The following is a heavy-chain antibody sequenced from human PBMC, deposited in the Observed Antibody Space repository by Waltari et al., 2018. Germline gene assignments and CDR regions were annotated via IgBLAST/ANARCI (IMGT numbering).Heavy chain of an antibody. CDR2: IYSGGST. V-gene: IGHV3-53*01. J-gene: IGHJ4*02. CDR3: ARGELELPHGPFDY. Sequence: EVQLVESGGGLIQPGGSLRLSCADSGFTVSSNYMSWVRQAPGKGLEWVSVIYSGGSTYYADSVKGRFTISRDNSKNTLYLQMNSLRAEDTAVYYCARGELELPHGPFDYWGQGTLVTVSS. D-gene: IGHD1-7*01. CDR1: GFTVSSNY.